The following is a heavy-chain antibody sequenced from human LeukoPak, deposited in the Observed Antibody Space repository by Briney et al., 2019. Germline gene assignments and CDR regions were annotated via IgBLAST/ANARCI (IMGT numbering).Heavy chain of an antibody. Sequence: ASVKVSCKSSGHTFTEYYVHWVRQAPGLGLEWLGWIHPGTGNPNYAQKFQGRVTISRDTSINTAYMELIRLKSDDTAVYYCASYASGYNWLKVWCQGTLVTVSS. CDR1: GHTFTEYY. J-gene: IGHJ4*02. CDR2: IHPGTGNP. V-gene: IGHV1-2*02. D-gene: IGHD1-1*01. CDR3: ASYASGYNWLKV.